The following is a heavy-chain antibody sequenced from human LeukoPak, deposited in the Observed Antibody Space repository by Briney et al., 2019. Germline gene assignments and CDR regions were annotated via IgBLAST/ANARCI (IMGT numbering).Heavy chain of an antibody. CDR2: IIPIFGIA. CDR1: GGTFSSYA. D-gene: IGHD3-3*01. J-gene: IGHJ5*02. Sequence: GASVTVSCKASGGTFSSYAISWVRQAPGQGLEWMGGIIPIFGIANYAQKFQGRVTITADESTSTAYMELSSLRSEDTAVYYCARGPYYDFWSGPSWFDPWGQGTLVTVSS. CDR3: ARGPYYDFWSGPSWFDP. V-gene: IGHV1-69*13.